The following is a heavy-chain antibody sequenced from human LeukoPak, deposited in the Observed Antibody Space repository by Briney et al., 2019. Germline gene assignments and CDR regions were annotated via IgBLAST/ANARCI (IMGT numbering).Heavy chain of an antibody. CDR1: GGSISSSSYY. CDR3: ERLPAGYCSSTSCYLFPPIDY. V-gene: IGHV4-39*01. Sequence: SETLSLTCTVSGGSISSSSYYWGWVRQPPGKGLEWIGSIYYSGRTYYNPSLKSRVTISVDTSKNQFSLKVSSVTAADTAVYYCERLPAGYCSSTSCYLFPPIDYWGQGTLVTVSS. D-gene: IGHD2-2*01. J-gene: IGHJ4*02. CDR2: IYYSGRT.